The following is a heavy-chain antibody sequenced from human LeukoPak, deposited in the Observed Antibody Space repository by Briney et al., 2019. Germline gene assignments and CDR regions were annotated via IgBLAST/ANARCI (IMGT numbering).Heavy chain of an antibody. CDR1: GFTISSNY. D-gene: IGHD3-10*01. V-gene: IGHV3-53*04. J-gene: IGHJ4*02. CDR3: ARGPSYSVSETLSYFDD. CDR2: IYSGGYT. Sequence: GGSLRLSCAAYGFTISSNYMSWVRQAPGKGLEWVSFIYSGGYTYYADSVKGRFTISRHNSQHTLYLQMDSLRAEDTAVYYCARGPSYSVSETLSYFDDWGQGTLVTVSS.